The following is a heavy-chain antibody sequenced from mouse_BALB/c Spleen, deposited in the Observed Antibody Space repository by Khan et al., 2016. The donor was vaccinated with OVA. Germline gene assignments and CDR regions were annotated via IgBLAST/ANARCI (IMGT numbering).Heavy chain of an antibody. J-gene: IGHJ4*01. Sequence: EVQLQESGPGLVKPSQSLSLTCTVTGYSITSDYAWNWIRQFPGNKLEWMGYISYSGSTNYNPSLKSRISIKRDTSKNQFFLQLNSVTTEDTATYYCARDGSQYNYAMDYWGQGTSVTVSS. CDR1: GYSITSDYA. V-gene: IGHV3-2*02. CDR3: ARDGSQYNYAMDY. D-gene: IGHD2-3*01. CDR2: ISYSGST.